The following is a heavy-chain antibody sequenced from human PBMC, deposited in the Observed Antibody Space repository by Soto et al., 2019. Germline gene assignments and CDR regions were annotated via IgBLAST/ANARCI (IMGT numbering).Heavy chain of an antibody. CDR3: ARDKITGLFDY. V-gene: IGHV5-51*01. Sequence: GESLKISCKGSGYSFITYWIGWVRQMPGKGLEWMGIIYPGDSDTRYSPSFQGQVTISADKSITTAYLQWSSLKASDTAIYYCARDKITGLFDYWGQGTLVTVSS. CDR1: GYSFITYW. J-gene: IGHJ4*02. D-gene: IGHD2-8*02. CDR2: IYPGDSDT.